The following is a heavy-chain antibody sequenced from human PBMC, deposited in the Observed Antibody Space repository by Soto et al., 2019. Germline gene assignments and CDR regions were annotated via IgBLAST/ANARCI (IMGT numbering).Heavy chain of an antibody. Sequence: GSLRLSCAASGXTVSSYSMSWVRQAPGKGLEWVSAIIGSGGSTYYADYVECLFTISGDNSKNTLYLQMNSLRAEDTAVYSCAKDGRYSGSYCRGGDYWGQGTLVTVSS. CDR1: GXTVSSYS. CDR2: IIGSGGST. V-gene: IGHV3-23*01. CDR3: AKDGRYSGSYCRGGDY. D-gene: IGHD1-26*01. J-gene: IGHJ4*02.